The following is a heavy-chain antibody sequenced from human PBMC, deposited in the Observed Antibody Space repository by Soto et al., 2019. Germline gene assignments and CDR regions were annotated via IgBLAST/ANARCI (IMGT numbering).Heavy chain of an antibody. CDR3: AAVVENYIWGSFPPKALDY. Sequence: VASVKVSCKASGYTFTSYGISWVRQAPGQGLEWMGWISAYNGNTNYAQKLQGRVTITRDMSTSTAYMELSSLRSEDTAVYYCAAVVENYIWGSFPPKALDYWGQGTLVTVSS. CDR1: GYTFTSYG. V-gene: IGHV1-18*01. J-gene: IGHJ4*02. D-gene: IGHD3-16*01. CDR2: ISAYNGNT.